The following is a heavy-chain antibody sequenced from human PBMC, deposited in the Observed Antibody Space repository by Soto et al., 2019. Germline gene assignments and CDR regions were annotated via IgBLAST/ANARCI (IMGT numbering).Heavy chain of an antibody. Sequence: GASVKVSCKASGYTFTSYGISWVRQAPGQGLEWMGWISAYNGNTNYAQKLQGRVTMTTDTSTSTAYMELRSLRSDDTAVYYCARDPIITMVRGANLDYWGQGTRVTVSS. CDR2: ISAYNGNT. D-gene: IGHD3-10*01. CDR1: GYTFTSYG. J-gene: IGHJ4*02. V-gene: IGHV1-18*01. CDR3: ARDPIITMVRGANLDY.